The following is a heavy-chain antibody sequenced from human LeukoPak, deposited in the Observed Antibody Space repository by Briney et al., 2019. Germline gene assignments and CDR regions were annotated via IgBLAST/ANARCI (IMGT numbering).Heavy chain of an antibody. Sequence: GSRRLSCSASGFSFSRYAMNWVRQAPGKGLEWVSAISGSGDSTYYADSVKGRFTISRDNSKNTLYLQMNSLRAEDTATYYCAESRAYSSGALNYWGRGTLVTVSS. D-gene: IGHD6-19*01. CDR1: GFSFSRYA. CDR2: ISGSGDST. J-gene: IGHJ4*02. CDR3: AESRAYSSGALNY. V-gene: IGHV3-23*01.